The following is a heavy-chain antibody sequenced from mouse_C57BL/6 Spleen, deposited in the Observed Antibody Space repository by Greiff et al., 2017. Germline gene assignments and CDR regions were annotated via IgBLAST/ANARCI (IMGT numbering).Heavy chain of an antibody. CDR3: ARSLLITTVVARYFDV. V-gene: IGHV1-39*01. J-gene: IGHJ1*03. CDR1: GYSFTDYN. D-gene: IGHD1-1*01. CDR2: INPNYGTT. Sequence: EVQLQESGPELVKPGASVKISCKASGYSFTDYNMNWVKQSNGKSLEWIGVINPNYGTTSYNQKFKGKATLTVDQSSSTAYMQLNSLTSEDSAVYYCARSLLITTVVARYFDVWGTGTTVTVSS.